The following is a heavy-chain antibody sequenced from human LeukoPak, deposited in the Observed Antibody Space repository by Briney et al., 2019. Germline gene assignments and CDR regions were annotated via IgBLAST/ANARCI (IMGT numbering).Heavy chain of an antibody. CDR2: ISAYNGNT. V-gene: IGHV1-18*01. D-gene: IGHD5-18*01. Sequence: ASVKVSCKASGYTFTSYGISWVRQAPGQGLEWMGWISAYNGNTNYAQKLQGRVTMTTDTSTSTAYMELRSLRSDDTAAYYCARVRGWDSYGPASDYWGQGTLVTVSS. J-gene: IGHJ4*02. CDR1: GYTFTSYG. CDR3: ARVRGWDSYGPASDY.